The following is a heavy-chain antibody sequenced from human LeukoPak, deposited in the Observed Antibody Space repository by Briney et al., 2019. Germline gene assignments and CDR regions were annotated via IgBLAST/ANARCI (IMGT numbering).Heavy chain of an antibody. CDR3: ARVSFGPASGWFDP. CDR1: GFTFSSYT. D-gene: IGHD3/OR15-3a*01. CDR2: ISSSSSYI. V-gene: IGHV3-21*04. Sequence: PGGSLRLSCAASGFTFSSYTMNWVRQAPGKGLEWVSYISSSSSYIYYADSVKGRFTVSTDNSNNTLYLQMNSLRAEDTAVYYCARVSFGPASGWFDPWGQGTLVTVSS. J-gene: IGHJ5*02.